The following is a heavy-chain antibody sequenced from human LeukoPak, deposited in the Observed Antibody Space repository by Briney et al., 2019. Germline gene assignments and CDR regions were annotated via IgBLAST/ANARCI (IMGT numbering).Heavy chain of an antibody. CDR2: INWNGGST. J-gene: IGHJ4*02. D-gene: IGHD6-19*01. CDR3: ARVKGEQWLVLSPPPDY. CDR1: GFTFDDYG. Sequence: GGSLRLSCAASGFTFDDYGMSWVRQAPGKGLEWVSGINWNGGSTGYADSVKGRFTISRDNAKNSLYLQMNSLRAEDTAVYYCARVKGEQWLVLSPPPDYWGQGTLVTVSS. V-gene: IGHV3-20*04.